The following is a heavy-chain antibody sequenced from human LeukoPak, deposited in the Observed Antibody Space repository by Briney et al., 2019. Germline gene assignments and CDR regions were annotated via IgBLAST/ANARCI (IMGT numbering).Heavy chain of an antibody. CDR1: GLPFSSYS. Sequence: GGSLRLSCAASGLPFSSYSMNWVRQAPGKGLEWVSYISSSSDTIYYADSVKGRFTISRDNAKNSLYLQMNSLRADDTAVYYCARDRSGNYYNPNWFDPWGRGTLVTVSS. J-gene: IGHJ5*02. CDR3: ARDRSGNYYNPNWFDP. CDR2: ISSSSDTI. V-gene: IGHV3-48*01. D-gene: IGHD3-10*01.